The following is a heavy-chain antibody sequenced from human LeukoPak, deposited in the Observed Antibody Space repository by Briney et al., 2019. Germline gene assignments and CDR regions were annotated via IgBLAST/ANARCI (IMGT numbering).Heavy chain of an antibody. Sequence: PGGSRRLSCAASGLTFSSYGMHWVRQAPGKGLEWVAVIWYDGSIKYYADSVKGRFTISRDNAKNSLYLQMNSLRLEDTAVYYCARDGPWPYSSAWSDYWGQGTLVTVSS. D-gene: IGHD6-13*01. CDR3: ARDGPWPYSSAWSDY. CDR1: GLTFSSYG. J-gene: IGHJ4*02. CDR2: IWYDGSIK. V-gene: IGHV3-33*01.